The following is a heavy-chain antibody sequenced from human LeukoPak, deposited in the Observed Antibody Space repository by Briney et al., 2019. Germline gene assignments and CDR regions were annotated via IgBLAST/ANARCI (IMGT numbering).Heavy chain of an antibody. Sequence: ASVKVSCKASGYTFTGYYIHWVRQAPGQGLEWMGWINPNSGATNYPQKFQGRVAMTGDTSVTTAYMELSRLTFDDTAVYFCARSRVTTIPNLDYWGQGILVTVSS. D-gene: IGHD5-12*01. J-gene: IGHJ4*02. CDR3: ARSRVTTIPNLDY. CDR1: GYTFTGYY. CDR2: INPNSGAT. V-gene: IGHV1-2*02.